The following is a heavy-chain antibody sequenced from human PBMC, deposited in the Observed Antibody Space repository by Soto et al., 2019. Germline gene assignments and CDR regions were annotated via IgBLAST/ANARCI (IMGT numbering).Heavy chain of an antibody. D-gene: IGHD2-2*01. Sequence: QVQLQQWGAGLLKPSETLSLTCAVYGGSFSGYYWSWIRQPPGKGLEWIGEINHSGSTNYNPSLKSRVTIPVDTSKNQFSLKLSSVTAADTAVYYCARVGIVVVPAARDWFDPWGQGTLVTVSS. CDR3: ARVGIVVVPAARDWFDP. J-gene: IGHJ5*02. V-gene: IGHV4-34*01. CDR1: GGSFSGYY. CDR2: INHSGST.